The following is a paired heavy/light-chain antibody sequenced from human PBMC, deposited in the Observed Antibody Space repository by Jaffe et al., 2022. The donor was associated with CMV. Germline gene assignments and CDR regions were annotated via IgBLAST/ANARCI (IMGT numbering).Light chain of an antibody. Sequence: DIQMTQSPSTLSASVGDRVTITCRASQSVRRWLAWYQQKPGKAPNLLIYAASNLQSGVPSRFSGSGSDTDFTLTISSLQPDDFATYYCQQYDSDSLTFGGGTKVEIK. V-gene: IGKV1-5*03. CDR2: AAS. CDR3: QQYDSDSLT. CDR1: QSVRRW. J-gene: IGKJ4*01.
Heavy chain of an antibody. CDR3: ARPRLDYYGSGDYFWNFDL. V-gene: IGHV5-51*01. CDR2: IYPSDSDT. Sequence: EVQLVQSGAEVKKPGESLKISCQGSGYRFTSYWIGWVRQMPGKGLEWMGIIYPSDSDTRYSPSFQGQVTISADKSINTAYLQWSSLKASDTAMYYCARPRLDYYGSGDYFWNFDLWGRGTLVTVSS. CDR1: GYRFTSYW. D-gene: IGHD3-10*01. J-gene: IGHJ2*01.